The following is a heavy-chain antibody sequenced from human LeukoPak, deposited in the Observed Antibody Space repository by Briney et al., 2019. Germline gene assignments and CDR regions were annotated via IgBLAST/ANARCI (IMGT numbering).Heavy chain of an antibody. J-gene: IGHJ6*02. V-gene: IGHV3-30*18. Sequence: GGSLRLSCAASGFTFSSYGMHWVRQAPGKGLGWVAVISYDGSNKYYADSVKGRFTISRDNSKNTLYLQMNSLRAEDTAVYYCAKDLYCSSTSCYPYYYYYGMDVWGQGTTVTVSS. D-gene: IGHD2-2*01. CDR3: AKDLYCSSTSCYPYYYYYGMDV. CDR2: ISYDGSNK. CDR1: GFTFSSYG.